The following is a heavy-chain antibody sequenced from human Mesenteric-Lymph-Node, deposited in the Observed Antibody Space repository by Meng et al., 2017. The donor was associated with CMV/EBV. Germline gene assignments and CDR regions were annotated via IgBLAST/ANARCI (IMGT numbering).Heavy chain of an antibody. Sequence: GGSLRLSCAASGFTFSSYSMNWVRQAPGKGLEWVSGIRGNSGDTNFADCVKGRLIISRDNSKNTLYLQMNSLRAEDTAVYYCATASTYQSFGPYGIDAFDIWGQGTMVTVSS. CDR2: IRGNSGDT. CDR1: GFTFSSYS. D-gene: IGHD2-2*01. CDR3: ATASTYQSFGPYGIDAFDI. V-gene: IGHV3-23*01. J-gene: IGHJ3*02.